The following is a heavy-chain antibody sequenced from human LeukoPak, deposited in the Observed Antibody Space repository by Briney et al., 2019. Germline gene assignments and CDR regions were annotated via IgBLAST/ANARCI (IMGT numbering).Heavy chain of an antibody. Sequence: GGSLRLSCAASGFTVSSNYMGWVRQAPGKGLEWVSIIYSGGSTYYADSVKGRFTISRDNSKNTLYLQMNSLRAEDTAVYYCARDKSSPHAFDIWGQGTMVTVSS. V-gene: IGHV3-53*01. J-gene: IGHJ3*02. CDR3: ARDKSSPHAFDI. CDR2: IYSGGST. CDR1: GFTVSSNY.